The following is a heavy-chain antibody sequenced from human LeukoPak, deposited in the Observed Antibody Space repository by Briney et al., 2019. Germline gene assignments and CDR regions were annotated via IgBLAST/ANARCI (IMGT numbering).Heavy chain of an antibody. V-gene: IGHV4-61*10. Sequence: SETLSLTCTVSGGSISSGSYYWSWIRQPAGKGLEWIGEIYHSGSTNYNPSLKSRVTISVDKSKNQFSLKLSSVTAADTAVYYCAGAAGHYWGQGTLVTVSS. D-gene: IGHD6-13*01. J-gene: IGHJ4*02. CDR2: IYHSGST. CDR1: GGSISSGSYY. CDR3: AGAAGHY.